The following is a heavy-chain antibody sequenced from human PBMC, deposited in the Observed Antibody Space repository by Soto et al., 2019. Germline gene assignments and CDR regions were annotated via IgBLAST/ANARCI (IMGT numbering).Heavy chain of an antibody. J-gene: IGHJ3*02. D-gene: IGHD1-1*01. CDR3: ARSRMEASATRAYDI. V-gene: IGHV3-21*06. CDR2: ITSSSANI. CDR1: GFTFSSYW. Sequence: PGGSLRLSCVASGFTFSSYWMHWVRQAPGKGLVWVSRITSSSANIFYADSVEGRFIISRDNAKNSLYLQMNSLRAEDTAVYYCARSRMEASATRAYDIWGQGTMVTVSS.